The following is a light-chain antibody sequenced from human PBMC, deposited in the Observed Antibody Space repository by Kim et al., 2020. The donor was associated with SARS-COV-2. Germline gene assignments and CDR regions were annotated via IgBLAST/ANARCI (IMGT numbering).Light chain of an antibody. CDR1: NIGSKK. CDR2: RDS. V-gene: IGLV3-9*01. Sequence: VSVAQGQTARITGGGNNIGSKKVHWYQQKPGQAPVLVIYRDSNRPSGIPERFSGSNSGNTATLTISRAQAGDEADYYCQVWDSSVVFGGGTQLTVL. CDR3: QVWDSSVV. J-gene: IGLJ2*01.